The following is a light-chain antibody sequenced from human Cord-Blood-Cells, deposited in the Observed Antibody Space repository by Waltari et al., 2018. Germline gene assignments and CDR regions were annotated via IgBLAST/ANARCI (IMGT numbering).Light chain of an antibody. CDR3: QQYYSTPYT. Sequence: DIVMTQSPDSLAVSLGERATIHCKSSQSVLYSSNNKNYLAWYQQKPGQPPKLLIYWASTRESGVPDRFSGSGSGTDFTLTISSLQAEDVAVYYCQQYYSTPYTFGQGTKLEMK. CDR1: QSVLYSSNNKNY. CDR2: WAS. J-gene: IGKJ2*01. V-gene: IGKV4-1*01.